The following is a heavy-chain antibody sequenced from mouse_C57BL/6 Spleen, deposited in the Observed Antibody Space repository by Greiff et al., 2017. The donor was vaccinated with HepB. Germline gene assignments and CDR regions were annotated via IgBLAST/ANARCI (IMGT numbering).Heavy chain of an antibody. D-gene: IGHD2-4*01. CDR3: ARNGLRRGFAY. CDR2: INPNNGGT. CDR1: GYTFTDYY. V-gene: IGHV1-26*01. J-gene: IGHJ3*01. Sequence: EVQLQQSGPELVKPGASVKISCKASGYTFTDYYMNWVKQSHGKSLEWIGDINPNNGGTSYNQKFKGKATLTVDKSSSTAYMELRSLTSEDSAVYYCARNGLRRGFAYWGQGTLVTVSA.